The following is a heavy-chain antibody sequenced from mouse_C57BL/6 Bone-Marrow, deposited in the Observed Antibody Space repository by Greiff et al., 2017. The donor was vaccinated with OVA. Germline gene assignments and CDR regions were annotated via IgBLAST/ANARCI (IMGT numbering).Heavy chain of an antibody. CDR1: GFTFSDYY. D-gene: IGHD1-1*02. V-gene: IGHV5-12*01. Sequence: EVKLQESGGGLVQPGGSLKLSCAASGFTFSDYYMYWVRQTPEKRLEWVAYISNGGGSTYYPDTVKGRFTISRDNAKNTLYLQMSRLKSEDTAMYYCARPLWSMDYWGQGTSVTVSS. CDR2: ISNGGGST. CDR3: ARPLWSMDY. J-gene: IGHJ4*01.